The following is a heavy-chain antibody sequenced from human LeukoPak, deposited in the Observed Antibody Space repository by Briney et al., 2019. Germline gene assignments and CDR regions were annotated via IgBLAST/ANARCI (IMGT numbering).Heavy chain of an antibody. D-gene: IGHD3-22*01. Sequence: GASVKVSCKASGYTFTNYGIFWVRQAPGQGLEWMGWISAYSGNTNYAQKLQGRVTMTTETSTSTAYMGLESLRSDDTAVYYCAISQGSYYDTSGYLGGDYWGQGTLVTVSS. CDR1: GYTFTNYG. V-gene: IGHV1-18*01. CDR3: AISQGSYYDTSGYLGGDY. J-gene: IGHJ4*02. CDR2: ISAYSGNT.